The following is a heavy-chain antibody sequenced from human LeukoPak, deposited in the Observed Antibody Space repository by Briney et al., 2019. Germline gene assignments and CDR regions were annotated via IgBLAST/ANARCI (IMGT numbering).Heavy chain of an antibody. V-gene: IGHV4-39*01. Sequence: SETLSLTCSVSGDSISLSYYYWGWIRQPPGKGLEWIGSIYYSGSTYYNPSLKSRVTISVDTSKNQFSLKLSSVTAADTAVYYCARHQYSSSWYLDYFDYWGQGTLVTVSS. CDR2: IYYSGST. CDR1: GDSISLSYYY. CDR3: ARHQYSSSWYLDYFDY. J-gene: IGHJ4*02. D-gene: IGHD6-13*01.